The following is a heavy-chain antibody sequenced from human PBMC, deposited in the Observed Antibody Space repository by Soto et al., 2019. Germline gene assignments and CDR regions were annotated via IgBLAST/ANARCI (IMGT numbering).Heavy chain of an antibody. CDR1: GYTFTSHG. CDR3: ARAYGVGVGGLEH. Sequence: QVQLVQFGAEVKKPGASVKVSCQTSGYTFTSHGISWVRQAPGQGLEWMGWINTYKGHTKYAQNFQGRVTMTTDTSTSTAYMELRSLRSDDTAVYYCARAYGVGVGGLEHWGQGTLVIVSS. CDR2: INTYKGHT. D-gene: IGHD2-21*01. J-gene: IGHJ4*02. V-gene: IGHV1-18*04.